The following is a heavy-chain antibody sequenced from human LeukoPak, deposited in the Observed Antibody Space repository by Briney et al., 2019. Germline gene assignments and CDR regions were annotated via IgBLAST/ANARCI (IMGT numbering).Heavy chain of an antibody. CDR1: GYSFTSYW. J-gene: IGHJ4*02. V-gene: IGHV5-51*01. CDR3: ARDPTSAYYYDSSGPNGY. D-gene: IGHD3-22*01. Sequence: GESLKISCKGSGYSFTSYWIGWVRQMPGKGLEWMGIIYPGDSDTRYSPSFQGQVTISADKSISTAYLQWSSLKASDTAMYYCARDPTSAYYYDSSGPNGYWGQGTLVTVSS. CDR2: IYPGDSDT.